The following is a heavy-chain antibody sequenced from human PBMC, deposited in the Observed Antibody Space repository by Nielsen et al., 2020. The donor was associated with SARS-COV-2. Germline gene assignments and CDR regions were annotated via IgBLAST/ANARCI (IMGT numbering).Heavy chain of an antibody. D-gene: IGHD3-16*01. Sequence: SETLSLTCTVSGGSISSSSYYWGWIRQPPGKGLEWIGSIYYSGSTNYNPSLKSRVTISVDTSKNQFSLKLSSVTAADTAVYYCASGGRRFGYFDLWGRGTLVTVSS. CDR2: IYYSGST. CDR1: GGSISSSSYY. V-gene: IGHV4-39*07. J-gene: IGHJ2*01. CDR3: ASGGRRFGYFDL.